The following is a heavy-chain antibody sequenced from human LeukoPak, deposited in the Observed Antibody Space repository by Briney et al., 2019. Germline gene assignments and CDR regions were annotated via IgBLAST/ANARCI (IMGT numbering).Heavy chain of an antibody. Sequence: GRSLRLSCAASGFTFDDYAMHWVRQAPGKGLEWVSGISWNSGSIDYADSVNGLFTISRDNAKNSLYLKMNRLRAEDTALYYCAKDIADSSSGYYYYYYGMDVWGQGTTVTVSS. CDR3: AKDIADSSSGYYYYYYGMDV. CDR2: ISWNSGSI. J-gene: IGHJ6*02. D-gene: IGHD6-13*01. V-gene: IGHV3-9*01. CDR1: GFTFDDYA.